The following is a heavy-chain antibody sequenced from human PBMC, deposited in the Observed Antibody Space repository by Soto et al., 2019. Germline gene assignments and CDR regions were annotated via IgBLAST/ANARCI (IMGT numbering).Heavy chain of an antibody. D-gene: IGHD1-7*01. Sequence: SETLSLTCTVSGGSISSYYWSWIRQPPGKGLEWIGYIYYSGSTNYNPSLKSRVTISVDTSKNQFSLKLSSVTAADTAVYYCARTTGTTRRTDVRGKGTTVTGSS. V-gene: IGHV4-59*08. J-gene: IGHJ6*03. CDR1: GGSISSYY. CDR2: IYYSGST. CDR3: ARTTGTTRRTDV.